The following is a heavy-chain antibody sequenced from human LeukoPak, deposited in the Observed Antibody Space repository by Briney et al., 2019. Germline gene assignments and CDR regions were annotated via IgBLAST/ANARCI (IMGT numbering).Heavy chain of an antibody. Sequence: IPSETLSLTCTVSGDSISSYYWSWIRQPPGKGLEWIGYIYYSGSTNYNPSLKSRVTISVDTSKNQFSLKLSSVTAADTAVYYCARHGGYSYGFRPIPPAFDIWGQGTMVTVSS. CDR2: IYYSGST. V-gene: IGHV4-59*08. CDR3: ARHGGYSYGFRPIPPAFDI. D-gene: IGHD5-18*01. J-gene: IGHJ3*02. CDR1: GDSISSYY.